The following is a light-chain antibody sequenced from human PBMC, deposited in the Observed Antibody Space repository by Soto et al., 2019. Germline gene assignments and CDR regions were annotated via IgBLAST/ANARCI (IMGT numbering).Light chain of an antibody. J-gene: IGKJ1*01. Sequence: EIVLTQSPATLSLSPGERATLSCRASQSFSSYLAGYQQKPGQAPRLLIYDASNWSTGIPARFSGSGSGTDFTLTISSLEPEDFAVYYCQQRSNWPWTFGQGTKVEIK. CDR3: QQRSNWPWT. CDR1: QSFSSY. CDR2: DAS. V-gene: IGKV3-11*01.